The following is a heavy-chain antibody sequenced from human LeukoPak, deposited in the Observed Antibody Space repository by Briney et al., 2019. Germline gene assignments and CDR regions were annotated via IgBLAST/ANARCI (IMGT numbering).Heavy chain of an antibody. CDR3: AKSLPCSRYRVQGYYAFDI. Sequence: PGRSLRLSCAASGFTFSSYGMHWVRQAPGKGLEWVAVISYDGSNKYYADSVKGRFTISRDNSKNTLYLQMNSLRAEDTAVYYCAKSLPCSRYRVQGYYAFDIWGQGTMVTVSS. CDR2: ISYDGSNK. D-gene: IGHD3-10*01. CDR1: GFTFSSYG. V-gene: IGHV3-30*18. J-gene: IGHJ3*02.